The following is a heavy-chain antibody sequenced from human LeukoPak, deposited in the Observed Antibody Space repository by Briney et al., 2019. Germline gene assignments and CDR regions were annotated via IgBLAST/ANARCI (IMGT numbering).Heavy chain of an antibody. V-gene: IGHV4-31*03. CDR3: ARTYSSSWQFDF. D-gene: IGHD6-13*01. CDR2: IYYCGST. Sequence: SETLSLTCTVSGGSISSGGYYWSWIRQHPGKGLEWIGYIYYCGSTYYNPSLKSRVTISVDTSKNQFSLKLSSVTAADTAVYYCARTYSSSWQFDFWGQGTLVTVSS. J-gene: IGHJ4*02. CDR1: GGSISSGGYY.